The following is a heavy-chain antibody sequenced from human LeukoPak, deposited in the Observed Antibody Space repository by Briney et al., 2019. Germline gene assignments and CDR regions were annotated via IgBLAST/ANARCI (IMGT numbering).Heavy chain of an antibody. J-gene: IGHJ4*02. Sequence: GGSLRLSCVVSGFIFRDYAMSWVRQAPGEGLEWVAGISDNGGGPYYADSLKGRFTISRDNSKNILYLQMNSLRAEDTAVYYCAKEIGRLGVPLYDYWGRGTLVTASS. CDR1: GFIFRDYA. D-gene: IGHD3/OR15-3a*01. CDR2: ISDNGGGP. V-gene: IGHV3-23*01. CDR3: AKEIGRLGVPLYDY.